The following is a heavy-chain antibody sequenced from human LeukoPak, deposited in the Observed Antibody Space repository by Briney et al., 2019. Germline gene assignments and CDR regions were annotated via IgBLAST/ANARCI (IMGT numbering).Heavy chain of an antibody. CDR1: GYTFISYS. CDR3: ARVGTSGWYGHY. D-gene: IGHD6-19*01. Sequence: ASVKVSCKASGYTFISYSMNWVRQAPGQGLEWMGWISPNNGHTNYAQKLRGRVTMTTDTSTSTAYMELRSLTSDDTAMYYCARVGTSGWYGHYWGQGTLVTVSS. J-gene: IGHJ4*02. V-gene: IGHV1-18*01. CDR2: ISPNNGHT.